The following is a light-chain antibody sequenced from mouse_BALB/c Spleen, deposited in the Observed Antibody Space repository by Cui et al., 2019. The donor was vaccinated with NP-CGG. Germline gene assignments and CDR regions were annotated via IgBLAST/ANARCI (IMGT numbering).Light chain of an antibody. V-gene: IGLV1*01. CDR2: GTN. Sequence: QTVVTQESALTTSPGETVTLTCRSSTGAVTTSNYANWVQERPDYLFTGLIGGTNNRAPGVPARFSGSLIGDKAALTITGAQTEDEALYFCALWYSNHWMFGGGTKLTVL. CDR3: ALWYSNHWM. CDR1: TGAVTTSNY. J-gene: IGLJ1*01.